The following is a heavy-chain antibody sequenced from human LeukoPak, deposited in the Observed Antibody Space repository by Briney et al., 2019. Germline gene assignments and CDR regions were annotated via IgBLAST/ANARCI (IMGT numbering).Heavy chain of an antibody. V-gene: IGHV4-39*01. J-gene: IGHJ4*02. CDR2: IYYSGST. Sequence: SETPSLTCTVSGGSINSSRDYWGWIRPPPGQGVEWIGRIYYSGSTYYNPSLRSRHPLSRHTSKNQFSLKLRSVSPADPPVCHCSRGVPAAYLWDYWGQGTLVTVSS. CDR1: GGSINSSRDY. D-gene: IGHD2-2*01. CDR3: SRGVPAAYLWDY.